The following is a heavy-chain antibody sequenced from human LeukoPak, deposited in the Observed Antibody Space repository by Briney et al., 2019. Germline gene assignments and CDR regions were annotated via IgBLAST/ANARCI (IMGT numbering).Heavy chain of an antibody. V-gene: IGHV3-30-3*01. D-gene: IGHD6-13*01. CDR1: GFPFRSYA. J-gene: IGHJ4*02. CDR2: ISYDGSNK. CDR3: ARGIGSSSWPFDY. Sequence: GGSWRLSCAAPGFPFRSYAMPWARKAPGKGRGGVAVISYDGSNKYYAHSVKGRFTISTDNPKNTLYLQMNSLRAEGTAVYYRARGIGSSSWPFDYWGQGTLVTVS.